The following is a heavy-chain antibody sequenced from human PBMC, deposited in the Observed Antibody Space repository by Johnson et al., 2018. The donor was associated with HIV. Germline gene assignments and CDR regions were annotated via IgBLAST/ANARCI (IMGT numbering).Heavy chain of an antibody. V-gene: IGHV3-66*01. CDR2: IYTGSDST. CDR1: GYSVTGYN. D-gene: IGHD5-18*01. Sequence: VQLVESGGGLVQPGGSLRLSCAVSGYSVTGYNMNWVRQAPVKGLEWVSVIYTGSDSTSYTDSVKDRFTISRDSSKNAVYLQMSSLRAEDTALYYCAKDLSGYSYGYGAFDIWGQGTMVTVSS. CDR3: AKDLSGYSYGYGAFDI. J-gene: IGHJ3*02.